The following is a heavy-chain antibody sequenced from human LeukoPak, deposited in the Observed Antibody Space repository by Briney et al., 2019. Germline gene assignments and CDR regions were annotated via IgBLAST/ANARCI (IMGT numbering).Heavy chain of an antibody. V-gene: IGHV4-59*08. CDR1: GGSINSFS. Sequence: SETLSLTCTVSGGSINSFSWGWIRQSPGKGLEWVASLSYSGYTNYNPSLKSRVTISVDASKNHFSLKLSSVTAADTAVYYCARHGGETIVATILHAFDIWGQGTMVTVSS. D-gene: IGHD5-12*01. CDR3: ARHGGETIVATILHAFDI. J-gene: IGHJ3*02. CDR2: LSYSGYT.